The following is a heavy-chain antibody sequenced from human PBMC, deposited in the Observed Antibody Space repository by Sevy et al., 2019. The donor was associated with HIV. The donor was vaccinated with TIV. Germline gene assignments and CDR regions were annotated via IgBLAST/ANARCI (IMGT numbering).Heavy chain of an antibody. J-gene: IGHJ4*02. CDR2: IRYDGSDK. D-gene: IGHD6-13*01. CDR1: GFTFSNYG. CDR3: AKDLAGAGRRYFDS. Sequence: GGCLRLSCAASGFTFSNYGMHWVRQVPGKGLEWVTFIRYDGSDKYYAASVKGPFTISRDDSKNTLYLQMDSLRSEHTAIYYCAKDLAGAGRRYFDSWGQGTLVSVSS. V-gene: IGHV3-30*02.